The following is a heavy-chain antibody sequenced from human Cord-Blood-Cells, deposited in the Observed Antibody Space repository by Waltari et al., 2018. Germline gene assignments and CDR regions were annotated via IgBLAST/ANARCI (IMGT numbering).Heavy chain of an antibody. J-gene: IGHJ2*01. CDR2: IYHSGST. Sequence: SWIRQPPGKGLEWIGYIYHSGSTYYNPSLKSRVTISVDRSKNQFSLKLSSVTAADTAVYYCARETGGSNWYFDLWGRGTLVTVSS. CDR3: ARETGGSNWYFDL. V-gene: IGHV4-30-2*01.